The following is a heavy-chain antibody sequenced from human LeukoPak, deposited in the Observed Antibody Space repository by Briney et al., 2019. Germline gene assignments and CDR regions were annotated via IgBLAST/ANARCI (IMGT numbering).Heavy chain of an antibody. Sequence: SETLSLTCTVSGGSVSSGSYYWSWIRQPPGKGLEWIGYIYYSGSTNYNPSLKSRVTISVDTSKNQFSLKLSSVTAADTAVYYCARETPGAGHFDNWSQGSLVTVSS. D-gene: IGHD7-27*01. CDR1: GGSVSSGSYY. CDR2: IYYSGST. V-gene: IGHV4-61*01. CDR3: ARETPGAGHFDN. J-gene: IGHJ4*02.